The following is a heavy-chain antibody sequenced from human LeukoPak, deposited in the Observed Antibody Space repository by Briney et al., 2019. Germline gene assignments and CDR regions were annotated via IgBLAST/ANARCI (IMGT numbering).Heavy chain of an antibody. J-gene: IGHJ4*02. CDR3: ARGRYSGSYYPFDY. CDR2: IYSGGTT. Sequence: PGGSLRLSCAASGFTFSSYAMSWVRQAPGKGLEWVSVIYSGGTTYYADSVKGRFTISRDKTKNTVYLQMNSLRAEDTAVYYCARGRYSGSYYPFDYWGQGTLVTVSS. V-gene: IGHV3-66*01. D-gene: IGHD1-26*01. CDR1: GFTFSSYA.